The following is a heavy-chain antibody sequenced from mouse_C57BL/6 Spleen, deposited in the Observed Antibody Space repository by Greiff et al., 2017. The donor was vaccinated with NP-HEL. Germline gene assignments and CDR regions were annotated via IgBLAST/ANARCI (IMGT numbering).Heavy chain of an antibody. Sequence: QVQLQQPGTELVKPGASVKLSCKASGYTFTSYWMHWVKQRPGQGLEWIGNINPSNGGTNYNEKFKSKATLTVDKSSSTAYMQLSSLTSEDSAVYYWARGNYYDYGVDYWGKGNTLTVSS. CDR1: GYTFTSYW. CDR3: ARGNYYDYGVDY. J-gene: IGHJ2*01. V-gene: IGHV1-53*01. D-gene: IGHD2-4*01. CDR2: INPSNGGT.